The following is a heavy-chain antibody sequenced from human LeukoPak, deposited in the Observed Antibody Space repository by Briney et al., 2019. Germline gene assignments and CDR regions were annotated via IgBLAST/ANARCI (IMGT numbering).Heavy chain of an antibody. CDR3: ARGSGRRGGAHFDY. J-gene: IGHJ4*02. CDR2: VYHSVST. V-gene: IGHV4-4*02. D-gene: IGHD3-10*01. CDR1: GGSISSSYW. Sequence: SGTLSLTCAVSGGSISSSYWWSWVRQPPGKGLEWIGEVYHSVSTNYYPSLKSRVTISIEKSKNQFSLKLSSVTAADTAVYYCARGSGRRGGAHFDYWGQGTLVTVSS.